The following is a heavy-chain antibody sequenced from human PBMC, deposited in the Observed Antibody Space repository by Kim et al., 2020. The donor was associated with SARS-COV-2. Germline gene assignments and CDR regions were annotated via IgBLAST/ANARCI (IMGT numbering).Heavy chain of an antibody. J-gene: IGHJ4*02. D-gene: IGHD3-22*01. CDR1: GYTFTSYY. CDR2: INPSGGST. V-gene: IGHV1-46*01. CDR3: AREGDDSSGYLTRRRWYYFDY. Sequence: ASVKVSCKASGYTFTSYYMHWVRQAPGQGLEWMGIINPSGGSTSYAQKFQGRVTMTRDTSTSTVYMELSSLRSEDTAVYYCAREGDDSSGYLTRRRWYYFDYWGQGTLVTVSS.